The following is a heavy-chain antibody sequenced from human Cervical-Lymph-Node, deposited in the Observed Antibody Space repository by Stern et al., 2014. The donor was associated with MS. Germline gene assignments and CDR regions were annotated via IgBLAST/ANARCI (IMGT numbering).Heavy chain of an antibody. CDR1: GFTFSSYS. CDR3: ARGLEYQIQYSGGVGY. Sequence: EVQLVESGGGLVKPGESLRLSCAASGFTFSSYSMKWVRQAPGKGLEWVSSISSSSASKYYADSVKGRFTISRDNAQNSLYLQMNILRAEDTAVYYCARGLEYQIQYSGGVGYWGQGTLVTVSS. CDR2: ISSSSASK. J-gene: IGHJ4*02. V-gene: IGHV3-21*06. D-gene: IGHD1-1*01.